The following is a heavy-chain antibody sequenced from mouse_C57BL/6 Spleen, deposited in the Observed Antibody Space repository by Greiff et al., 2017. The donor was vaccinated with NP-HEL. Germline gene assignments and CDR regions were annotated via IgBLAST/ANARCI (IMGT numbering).Heavy chain of an antibody. CDR2: IWGVGST. Sequence: VQGVESGPGLVAPSQSLSITCTVSGFSLTSYGVDWVRQSPGKGLEWLGVIWGVGSTNYNSALKSRLSISKDNSKSQVFLKMNSLQTDDTAMYYCASDPGTGFAYWGQGTLVTVSA. CDR3: ASDPGTGFAY. D-gene: IGHD4-1*01. J-gene: IGHJ3*01. CDR1: GFSLTSYG. V-gene: IGHV2-6*01.